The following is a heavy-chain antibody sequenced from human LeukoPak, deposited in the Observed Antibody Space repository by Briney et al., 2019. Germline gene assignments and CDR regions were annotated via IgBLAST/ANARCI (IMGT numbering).Heavy chain of an antibody. V-gene: IGHV4-38-2*02. Sequence: SETLSLTCSVSFPVTNGFHWAWIRQPPGKGLEFMGYVHHSGTTYYNPSLNSRATISVGASKYQFSLRLTSVTAADTAVYFCAKGIPFDFWGQGRLVTVSS. D-gene: IGHD2-2*02. J-gene: IGHJ4*02. CDR1: FPVTNGFH. CDR3: AKGIPFDF. CDR2: VHHSGTT.